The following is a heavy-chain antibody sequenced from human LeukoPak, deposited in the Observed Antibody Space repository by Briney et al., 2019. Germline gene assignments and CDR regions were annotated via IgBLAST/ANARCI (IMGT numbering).Heavy chain of an antibody. V-gene: IGHV1-46*01. D-gene: IGHD3-22*01. J-gene: IGHJ5*02. CDR2: INPSGGST. Sequence: ASVKVSCKASGYTFTSYYMHWVRQAPGQGLEWMGIINPSGGSTSYAQKFQGRVTMTRDTSTSTVYMELSSLRSEDTAVYYCARDIYSDDSSGYYSHGGWFDPWGQGTLVTVSS. CDR1: GYTFTSYY. CDR3: ARDIYSDDSSGYYSHGGWFDP.